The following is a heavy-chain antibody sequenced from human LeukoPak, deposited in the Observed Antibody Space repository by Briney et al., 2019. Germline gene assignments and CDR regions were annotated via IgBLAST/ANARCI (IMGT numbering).Heavy chain of an antibody. V-gene: IGHV4-59*08. CDR2: IYYSGST. CDR1: GGSISSYY. D-gene: IGHD3-10*01. CDR3: ARVGFGELLGWFDP. Sequence: SETLSLTCTVSGGSISSYYWSWIRPSPGKGLEWIGYIYYSGSTNYNPSLESRVTISVDTSKNQFSLKMSSVTAADTAVYYCARVGFGELLGWFDPWGQGTLVTVSS. J-gene: IGHJ5*02.